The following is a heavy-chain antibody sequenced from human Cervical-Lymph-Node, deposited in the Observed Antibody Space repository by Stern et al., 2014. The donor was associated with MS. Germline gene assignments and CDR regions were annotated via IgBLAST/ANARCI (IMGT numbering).Heavy chain of an antibody. CDR1: GFTFSSYA. V-gene: IGHV3-23*04. CDR2: ISGSDGST. J-gene: IGHJ4*02. D-gene: IGHD6-19*01. CDR3: AKVYGSGPFDY. Sequence: EMQLVESGGTLVQPGGSLRLSCAASGFTFSSYAMSWVRQAPGQGLELVSVISGSDGSTFYADFVKGRFTISRDNSKNTLFLQMNSLRAEDTAVYYCAKVYGSGPFDYWGQGTLVTVSS.